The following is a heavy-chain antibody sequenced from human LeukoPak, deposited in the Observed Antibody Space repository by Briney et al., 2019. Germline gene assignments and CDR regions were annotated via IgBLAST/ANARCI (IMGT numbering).Heavy chain of an antibody. D-gene: IGHD4-17*01. CDR2: ISSSSSYI. V-gene: IGHV3-21*01. Sequence: GGSLRLSCAASGFTFSSYSMNWVRQAPGKGLEWVTSISSSSSYIYYADSVKGRFTISRDNAKNSLYLQMNSLRAEDTAVYYCARDRDGDYDYWGQGTLVTVSS. CDR1: GFTFSSYS. CDR3: ARDRDGDYDY. J-gene: IGHJ4*02.